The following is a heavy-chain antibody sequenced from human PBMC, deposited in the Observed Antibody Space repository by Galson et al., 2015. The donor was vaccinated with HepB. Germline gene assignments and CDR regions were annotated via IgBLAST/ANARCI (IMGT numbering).Heavy chain of an antibody. Sequence: SLRLSCAASGFTFSSYAMHWVRQAPGKGLEWAAVISYDGSNKYYADSVKGRFTISRDNSKNTLYLQMNSLRAEDTAVYYCARDIGGNHYYYYYGMDVWGQGTTVTVSS. CDR3: ARDIGGNHYYYYYGMDV. J-gene: IGHJ6*02. CDR1: GFTFSSYA. D-gene: IGHD3-3*01. V-gene: IGHV3-30-3*01. CDR2: ISYDGSNK.